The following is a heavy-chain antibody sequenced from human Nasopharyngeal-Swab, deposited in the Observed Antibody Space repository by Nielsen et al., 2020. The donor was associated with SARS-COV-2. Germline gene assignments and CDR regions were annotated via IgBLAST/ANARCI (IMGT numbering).Heavy chain of an antibody. V-gene: IGHV3-21*01. Sequence: GESLKISCAASGFTFSSYTINWVRQAPGKGLEWVSSIIISSSYIYYADSVKGRFTISRDNAKNTLYLQMNSLRAEDTAVYYCARGAVMSDSSEYYYYYYGMDVWGQGTTVTVSS. J-gene: IGHJ6*02. CDR1: GFTFSSYT. D-gene: IGHD3-22*01. CDR3: ARGAVMSDSSEYYYYYYGMDV. CDR2: IIISSSYI.